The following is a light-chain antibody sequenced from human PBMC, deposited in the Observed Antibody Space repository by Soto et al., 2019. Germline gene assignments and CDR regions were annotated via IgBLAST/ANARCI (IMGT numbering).Light chain of an antibody. CDR1: QSLLQSNGYNY. Sequence: DIVMTQSPLSLSVTPGEPASISCRSSQSLLQSNGYNYLDWYLQRPGQSPQLLIYVSFLRAGGVPDRFGGSGSGTDFTLEISRVEAEDFGIYCCVQSVRTSHTFGQGTKLEIK. CDR3: VQSVRTSHT. J-gene: IGKJ2*01. V-gene: IGKV2-28*01. CDR2: VSF.